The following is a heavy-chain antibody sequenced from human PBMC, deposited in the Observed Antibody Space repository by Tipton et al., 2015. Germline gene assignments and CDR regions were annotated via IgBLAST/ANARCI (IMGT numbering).Heavy chain of an antibody. CDR3: ARARGRHGGLFDS. CDR1: GGSISSYY. D-gene: IGHD4-23*01. CDR2: IYYSGST. J-gene: IGHJ4*02. V-gene: IGHV4-59*07. Sequence: TLSLTCTVSGGSISSYYRSWIRQPPGKGLEWIGYIYYSGSTNYNPSLKSRVTISVDTSKNQFSLKLSSVTAADTAVYYCARARGRHGGLFDSWGQGTLVTVSS.